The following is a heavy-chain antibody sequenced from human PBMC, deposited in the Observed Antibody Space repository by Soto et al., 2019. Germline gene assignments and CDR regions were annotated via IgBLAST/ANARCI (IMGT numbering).Heavy chain of an antibody. D-gene: IGHD3-3*01. Sequence: ASVKVSCKAIGYSFTSHYMHWVRQAPGQGLEWMGTIYPGGVNIAYAQKFKGRVTMTKDTSTSTVYMELNSLTSEDTAVYYCARVGVVIPPGYYYAMDVWGQGTTVTVYS. CDR2: IYPGGVNI. CDR3: ARVGVVIPPGYYYAMDV. V-gene: IGHV1-46*01. CDR1: GYSFTSHY. J-gene: IGHJ6*02.